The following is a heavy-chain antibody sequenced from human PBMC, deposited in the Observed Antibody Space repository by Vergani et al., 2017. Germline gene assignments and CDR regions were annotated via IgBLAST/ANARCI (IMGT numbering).Heavy chain of an antibody. D-gene: IGHD3-16*02. CDR2: IIPIFGTA. Sequence: QVQLVQSGAEVKKPGSSVKVSCKASGGTFSSYAISWVRQAPGQGLEWMGRIIPIFGTANYAQKLQGRVTITADESTSTAYMELSSLRSEDTAVYYCARLDREGYYYYGMDVWGQGTTVTVSS. V-gene: IGHV1-69*13. CDR1: GGTFSSYA. CDR3: ARLDREGYYYYGMDV. J-gene: IGHJ6*02.